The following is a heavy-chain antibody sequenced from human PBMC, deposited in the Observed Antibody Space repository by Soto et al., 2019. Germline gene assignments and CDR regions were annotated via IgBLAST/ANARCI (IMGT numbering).Heavy chain of an antibody. CDR3: AMVTRRKDY. D-gene: IGHD2-21*02. CDR1: GGSISSSSYY. CDR2: IYYSGST. J-gene: IGHJ4*02. Sequence: SETLSLTCTVSGGSISSSSYYWGWIRQPPGKGLECVGSIYYSGSTYYNPSLKSRVTISVDTSKNQFSLKLGSVTAADTAVYYCAMVTRRKDYWGQGTLVTVSS. V-gene: IGHV4-39*01.